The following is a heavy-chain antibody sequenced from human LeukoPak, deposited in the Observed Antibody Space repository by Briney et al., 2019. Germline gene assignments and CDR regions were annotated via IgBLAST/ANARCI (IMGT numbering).Heavy chain of an antibody. CDR2: IADNGRDQ. Sequence: QPGGSLRLSCAASGFAFSNYGMHWVRQAPGKGLEWVSVIADNGRDQYYVDSVKGRFTISRDNSQNTLYLQMNSLRPEDTAVYYCAGGLLGCSGGSCYPTDYWGQGTLVTVSS. J-gene: IGHJ4*02. D-gene: IGHD2-15*01. CDR1: GFAFSNYG. CDR3: AGGLLGCSGGSCYPTDY. V-gene: IGHV3-30*03.